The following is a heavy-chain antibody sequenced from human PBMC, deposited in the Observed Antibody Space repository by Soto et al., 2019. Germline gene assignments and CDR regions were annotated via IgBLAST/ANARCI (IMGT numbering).Heavy chain of an antibody. V-gene: IGHV1-18*01. CDR1: GYTFTNFG. CDR2: ISAYNGNT. CDR3: ARSYSSGWYFYGMDV. Sequence: GASVKVSCKASGYTFTNFGLSWVRQAPGQGLEWMGWISAYNGNTDYAQNFQGRVTMTRNTSITTAYMELSSLRSEDTAVYYCARSYSSGWYFYGMDVWGQGTTVTVSS. J-gene: IGHJ6*02. D-gene: IGHD6-19*01.